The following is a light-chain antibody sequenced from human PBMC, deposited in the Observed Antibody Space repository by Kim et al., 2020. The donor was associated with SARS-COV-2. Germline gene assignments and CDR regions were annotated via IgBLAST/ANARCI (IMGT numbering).Light chain of an antibody. CDR2: QDS. V-gene: IGLV3-1*01. CDR3: QAWDSSTVV. Sequence: GSPGQTDSITCSGDKLGDKYACWYQQKPGRSPVLVIYQDSKRPSGIPERFSGSNSGNTATLTISGTQAMDEADYYCQAWDSSTVVFGGGTQLTVL. CDR1: KLGDKY. J-gene: IGLJ2*01.